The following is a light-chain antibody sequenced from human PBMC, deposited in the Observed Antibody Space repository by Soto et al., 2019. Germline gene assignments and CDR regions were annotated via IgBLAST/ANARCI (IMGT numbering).Light chain of an antibody. V-gene: IGKV3-20*01. Sequence: DIVLTQSPGTLSLSPGERATLSCRASQTVRNTYLAWYQQKAGQAPRLLIYAASSRATGIPDRFSGSGSGTDVTLTITGLEPEDFAVYYCQQYGSSPDLITFGPGTKVDIK. J-gene: IGKJ3*01. CDR2: AAS. CDR1: QTVRNTY. CDR3: QQYGSSPDLIT.